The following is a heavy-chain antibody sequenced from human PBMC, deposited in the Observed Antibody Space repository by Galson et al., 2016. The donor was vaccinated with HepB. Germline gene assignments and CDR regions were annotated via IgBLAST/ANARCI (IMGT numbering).Heavy chain of an antibody. D-gene: IGHD3-10*01. CDR2: IYYNRST. J-gene: IGHJ5*01. CDR1: GGSISSGEYY. V-gene: IGHV4-30-4*08. Sequence: TLSLTYTVSGGSISSGEYYWSWIRQPPGKGLEWIGYIYYNRSTYYNPSLKSPLTISVDTSKNHFSLKLSAVTAADTAVYYCASDRRGLWTFDSWGQGTLVTVSS. CDR3: ASDRRGLWTFDS.